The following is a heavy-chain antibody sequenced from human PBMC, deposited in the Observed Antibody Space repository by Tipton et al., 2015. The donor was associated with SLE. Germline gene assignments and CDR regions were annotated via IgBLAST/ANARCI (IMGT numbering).Heavy chain of an antibody. D-gene: IGHD6-19*01. CDR3: ARGEVAVAGPDY. CDR2: MNPNSGNT. V-gene: IGHV1-8*01. Sequence: QVQLVQSGAEVKKPGASAKVSCKASGYTFTSYDINWVRQATGQGLEWMGWMNPNSGNTGYAQKFQGRVTMTRNTSISTAYMGLSSLRSEDTAVYYCARGEVAVAGPDYWGQGTLVTVSS. J-gene: IGHJ4*02. CDR1: GYTFTSYD.